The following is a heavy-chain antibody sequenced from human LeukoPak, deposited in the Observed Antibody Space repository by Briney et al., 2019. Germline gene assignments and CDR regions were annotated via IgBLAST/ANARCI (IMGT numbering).Heavy chain of an antibody. J-gene: IGHJ4*02. D-gene: IGHD5-18*01. CDR3: ASSGYSYGYAFDY. CDR1: GGTFSSYA. V-gene: IGHV1-69*05. CDR2: IIPIFGTA. Sequence: SVKVSCKASGGTFSSYAISWVRQAPGQGLEWMGGIIPIFGTANYAQKFQGRVTITTNESTSTAYMELSSLRSEDTAVYYCASSGYSYGYAFDYWGQGPLVTVSS.